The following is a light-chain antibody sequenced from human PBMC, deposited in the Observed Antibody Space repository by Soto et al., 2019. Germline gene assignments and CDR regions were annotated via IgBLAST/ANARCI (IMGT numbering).Light chain of an antibody. J-gene: IGLJ2*01. CDR1: SNDIGEYHY. Sequence: QSVLTQPPSASGSPGRSVTIPCTGTSNDIGEYHYVSWYQQHPGKAPKLMIYEVTQRPSGVPHRFSGSKSGNTASLTVSGLQPEDEADYYCTSYAGSDNPVLFGGGTKLTVL. CDR2: EVT. V-gene: IGLV2-8*01. CDR3: TSYAGSDNPVL.